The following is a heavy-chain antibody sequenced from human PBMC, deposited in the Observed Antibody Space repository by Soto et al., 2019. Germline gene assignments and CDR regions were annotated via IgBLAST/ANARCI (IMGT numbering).Heavy chain of an antibody. V-gene: IGHV3-48*01. CDR3: ARDGYRPSNTVSLFDN. D-gene: IGHD4-17*01. CDR2: ISSSSSTI. Sequence: GASLRLSCAASGFPFSSYSMNWVRQAPGKGLEWVSYISSSSSTIYYADSVKGRFTISRDNAKNSLYLHMNSLSAEDTTVSNRARDGYRPSNTVSLFDNWGQGTLVTVSS. J-gene: IGHJ4*02. CDR1: GFPFSSYS.